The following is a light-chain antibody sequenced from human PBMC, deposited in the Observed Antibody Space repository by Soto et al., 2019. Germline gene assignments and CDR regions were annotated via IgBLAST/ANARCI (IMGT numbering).Light chain of an antibody. CDR2: GAS. CDR1: QSVSSNY. CDR3: QQYGSSPPYT. V-gene: IGKV3-20*01. J-gene: IGKJ2*01. Sequence: EIELTQSPGTLSLSPGERATLSCRASQSVSSNYLAWYQQKPGQAPRLLIYGASSRATGIPDRFSGSGSETDFTLTISKLEPEDFAVYYCQQYGSSPPYTFGQGTKLEIK.